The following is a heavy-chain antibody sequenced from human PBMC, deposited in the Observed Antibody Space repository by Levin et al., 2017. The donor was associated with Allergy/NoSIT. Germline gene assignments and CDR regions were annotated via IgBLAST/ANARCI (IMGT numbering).Heavy chain of an antibody. CDR3: AREGAYYDFDY. Sequence: GGSLRLSCAASGFTFSSYAMHWVRQAPGKGLEYVSAISSNGGSTYYANSVKGRFTISRDNSKNTLYLQMGSLRAEDMAVYYCAREGAYYDFDYWGQGTLVTVSS. CDR1: GFTFSSYA. J-gene: IGHJ4*02. V-gene: IGHV3-64*01. D-gene: IGHD3-3*01. CDR2: ISSNGGST.